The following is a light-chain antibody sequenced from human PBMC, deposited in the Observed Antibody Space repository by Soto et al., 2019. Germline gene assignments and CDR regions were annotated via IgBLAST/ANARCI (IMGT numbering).Light chain of an antibody. Sequence: QSALTQPASVSGSPGPSITISCTGTSSDVGSYNLVSWYQQHPGKAPKLMIYEGSKRPSGVSNRFSGSKSGNTASLTISGLQAEDEADYYCCSYAGSSTFRVFGGGTKVTVL. J-gene: IGLJ2*01. CDR1: SSDVGSYNL. CDR2: EGS. V-gene: IGLV2-23*03. CDR3: CSYAGSSTFRV.